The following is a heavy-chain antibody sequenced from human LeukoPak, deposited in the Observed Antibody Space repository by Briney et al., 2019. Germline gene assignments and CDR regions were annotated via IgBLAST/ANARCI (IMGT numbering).Heavy chain of an antibody. CDR2: IYYSGST. CDR1: GGSISSNSFY. D-gene: IGHD3-22*01. V-gene: IGHV4-39*01. CDR3: ARQFLSLLCGYYNDAYFDY. J-gene: IGHJ4*02. Sequence: SETLSLTCTVSGGSISSNSFYWGWIRQPPGKGLEWIGSIYYSGSTYYNPSLKSRVTISVDTSKNQFSLKLSSVTAADTAVYYCARQFLSLLCGYYNDAYFDYWGQGTLVTVSS.